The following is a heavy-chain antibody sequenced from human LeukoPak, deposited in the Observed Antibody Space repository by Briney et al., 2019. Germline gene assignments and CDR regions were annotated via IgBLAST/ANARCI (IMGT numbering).Heavy chain of an antibody. CDR2: INRDGSVT. V-gene: IGHV3-74*01. CDR1: GFTFSSYW. J-gene: IGHJ4*02. D-gene: IGHD4-23*01. CDR3: ARDVGGNDDY. Sequence: GGSLRLSCAASGFTFSSYWMHWVRQVPGKGLVWVSHINRDGSVTNYADSVKGRFTISRDNAKNTLYLQMNSLRAEDTAVYYCARDVGGNDDYWGQGTLVTVSS.